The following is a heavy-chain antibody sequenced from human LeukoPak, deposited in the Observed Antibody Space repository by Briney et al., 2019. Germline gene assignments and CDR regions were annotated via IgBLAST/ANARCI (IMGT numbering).Heavy chain of an antibody. CDR2: INHSGST. V-gene: IGHV4-34*01. CDR3: ARGVVAAPQTFDY. Sequence: SETLSLTCAVYGGSFSGYYWSWIRQPPGKGLEWIGEINHSGSTNYNPSLKSRVTISVDTSKNQFSLKLSSVTAADTAVYYCARGVVAAPQTFDYWGQGNLVTVSS. D-gene: IGHD2-15*01. J-gene: IGHJ4*02. CDR1: GGSFSGYY.